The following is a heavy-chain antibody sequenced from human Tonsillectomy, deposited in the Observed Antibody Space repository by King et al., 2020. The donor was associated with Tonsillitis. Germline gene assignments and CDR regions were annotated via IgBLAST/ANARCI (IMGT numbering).Heavy chain of an antibody. CDR2: ISFGSCNI. CDR3: VRDQRPNGMDV. V-gene: IGHV3-48*01. J-gene: IGHJ6*02. Sequence: VQLVESGGGLVQPGGSLRLSCAASGFTFSSYNMNWVRQAPGKGLEWVSYISFGSCNIYYSDSVKGRFTISRDNAKNSLYLQMNSLRAEDTAVYYCVRDQRPNGMDVWGQGTTVTVSS. CDR1: GFTFSSYN.